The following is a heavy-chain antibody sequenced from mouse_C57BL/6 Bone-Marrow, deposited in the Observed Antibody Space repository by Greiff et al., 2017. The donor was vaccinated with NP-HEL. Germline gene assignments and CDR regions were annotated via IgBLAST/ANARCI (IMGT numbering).Heavy chain of an antibody. Sequence: VHVKQSGPVLVKPGPSVKISCKASGFTFTDYYMHWVKQSHGKSLEWIGLVYPYNGGTSYNQKFKGKATLTVDTSSSPAYMELNSLTSEASSVYYCAKALYYGSSYYAMDYWGQGTSVTVSS. D-gene: IGHD1-1*01. V-gene: IGHV1-36*01. CDR2: VYPYNGGT. J-gene: IGHJ4*01. CDR1: GFTFTDYY. CDR3: AKALYYGSSYYAMDY.